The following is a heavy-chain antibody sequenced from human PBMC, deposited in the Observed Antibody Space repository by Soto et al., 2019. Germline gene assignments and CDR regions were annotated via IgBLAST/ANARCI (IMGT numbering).Heavy chain of an antibody. CDR1: GPTFITYF. CDR3: ARVSVDVPE. J-gene: IGHJ4*02. CDR2: IDPKSGGT. Sequence: QLQLVQSGAQVTKPGASVKVSCRISGPTFITYFIHWVRQAPGQGLEWMGWIDPKSGGTTSEQKFRGRVTMTRDTSINTAYMDLNRLTSDDTAMYYCARVSVDVPEWGQGTLITVSS. D-gene: IGHD5-12*01. V-gene: IGHV1-2*02.